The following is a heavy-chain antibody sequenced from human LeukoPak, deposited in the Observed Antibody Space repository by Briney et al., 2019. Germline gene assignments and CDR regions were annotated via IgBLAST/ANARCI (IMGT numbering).Heavy chain of an antibody. CDR2: INPSGGST. CDR3: ARHKEVGDYYYFDY. Sequence: GASVKVSCKASGYTFTSYYMHWVRQAPGQGLEWMGIINPSGGSTSYTQKFQGRVTMTRDASMTTVYMELSSLRSQDTAVYYCARHKEVGDYYYFDYWGQGTLVTVSS. CDR1: GYTFTSYY. V-gene: IGHV1-46*01. D-gene: IGHD2/OR15-2a*01. J-gene: IGHJ4*02.